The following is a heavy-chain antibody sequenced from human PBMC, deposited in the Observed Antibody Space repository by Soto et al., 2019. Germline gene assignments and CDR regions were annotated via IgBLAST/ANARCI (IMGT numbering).Heavy chain of an antibody. CDR1: GYTFTGYY. V-gene: IGHV1-2*02. CDR2: INPNSGGT. Sequence: ASVKVSCKASGYTFTGYYMQWVRQAPGQGLEWMGWINPNSGGTNYAQKFQGRVTMTRDTSISTAYMELSRLRSDDTAVYYCARQYQLLYYYYGMDVWGQGTTVNVSS. D-gene: IGHD2-2*02. J-gene: IGHJ6*02. CDR3: ARQYQLLYYYYGMDV.